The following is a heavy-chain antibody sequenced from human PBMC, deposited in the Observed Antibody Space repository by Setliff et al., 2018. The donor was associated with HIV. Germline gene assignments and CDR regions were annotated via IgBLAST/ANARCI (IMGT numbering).Heavy chain of an antibody. CDR2: ISWDGGST. D-gene: IGHD3-10*01. CDR3: AKAGSNYFDY. V-gene: IGHV3-43D*04. Sequence: GGSLRLSCAASGFTFDDYAMHWVRQAPGKGLEWVSLISWDGGSTYYADSVKHRFTISRDNSKNSLYLQMNSLRAEDTALYYCAKAGSNYFDYWGQGTLVTVSS. J-gene: IGHJ4*02. CDR1: GFTFDDYA.